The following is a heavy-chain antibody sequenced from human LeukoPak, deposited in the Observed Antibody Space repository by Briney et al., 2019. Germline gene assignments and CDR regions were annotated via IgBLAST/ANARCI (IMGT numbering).Heavy chain of an antibody. D-gene: IGHD2-2*01. CDR3: ARRNCSSTSCYLDGMDV. J-gene: IGHJ6*02. CDR1: GYSFTSYW. V-gene: IGHV5-51*01. CDR2: IYPGDSDT. Sequence: GESLKISCKGSGYSFTSYWIGWVRQMPGKGLEWMGIIYPGDSDTRYRPSFQGQVTISADKSISTAYLQWSSLKASDTAMYYCARRNCSSTSCYLDGMDVWGQGTTVTVSS.